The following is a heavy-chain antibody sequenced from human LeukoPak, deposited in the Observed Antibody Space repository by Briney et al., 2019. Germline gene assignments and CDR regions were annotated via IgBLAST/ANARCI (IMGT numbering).Heavy chain of an antibody. CDR1: VFTFSSYS. D-gene: IGHD6-19*01. J-gene: IGHJ4*02. CDR2: ISSSSSYI. CDR3: ARDRRSSGWYYFDY. Sequence: PGGSLRLSCAASVFTFSSYSMNWVRQAPGKGLEWVSPISSSSSYIYYADSVKGRFAISRDNAKNSLYLQMNSLRAEDTAVYYCARDRRSSGWYYFDYWGQGTLVTVSS. V-gene: IGHV3-21*01.